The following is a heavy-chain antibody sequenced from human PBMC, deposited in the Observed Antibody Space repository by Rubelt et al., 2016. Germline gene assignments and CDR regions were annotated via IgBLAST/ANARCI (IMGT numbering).Heavy chain of an antibody. V-gene: IGHV5-51*01. CDR2: IYPGDSDT. Sequence: IYPGDSDTRYSPSFQGQVTISADKSISTAYLQWSSLKASDTAMYYCARQVGGVVVTAYRHSFDYWGQGTLVTVSS. D-gene: IGHD2-21*02. CDR3: ARQVGGVVVTAYRHSFDY. J-gene: IGHJ4*02.